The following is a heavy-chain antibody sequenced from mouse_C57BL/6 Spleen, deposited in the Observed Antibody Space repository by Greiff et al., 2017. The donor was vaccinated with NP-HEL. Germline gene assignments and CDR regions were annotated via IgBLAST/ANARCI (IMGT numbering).Heavy chain of an antibody. D-gene: IGHD2-5*01. J-gene: IGHJ4*01. CDR2: IYPGSGST. Sequence: QVQLQQPGAELVKPGASVKMSCKASGYTFTSYWITWVKQRPGQGLEWIGDIYPGSGSTNYNEKFKSKATLTVDTSSSTAYMQLSSLTSEDSAVYYCARSAYYSNYEGAMDYWGQGTSVTVSS. CDR3: ARSAYYSNYEGAMDY. CDR1: GYTFTSYW. V-gene: IGHV1-55*01.